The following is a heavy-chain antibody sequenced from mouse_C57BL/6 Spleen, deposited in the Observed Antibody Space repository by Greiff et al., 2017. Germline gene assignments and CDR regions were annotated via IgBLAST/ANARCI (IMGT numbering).Heavy chain of an antibody. J-gene: IGHJ3*01. CDR1: GYTFTSYW. CDR3: ASLMVTRFAY. D-gene: IGHD2-2*01. Sequence: QVQLQQPGAELVKPGASVKLSCKASGYTFTSYWMQWVKQRPGQGLEWIGEIDPSDSYTNYNQKFKGKATLTVDTSSRTAYMQLSSLTSEDSAVYYCASLMVTRFAYWGQGTLVTVSA. CDR2: IDPSDSYT. V-gene: IGHV1-50*01.